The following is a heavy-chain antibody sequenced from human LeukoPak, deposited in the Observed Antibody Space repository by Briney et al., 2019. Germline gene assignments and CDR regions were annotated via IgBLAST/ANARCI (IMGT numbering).Heavy chain of an antibody. Sequence: PGGSLRLSCAASGFTFSSYEMNWVRQAPGKGLEWVSYISSSGSTIYYADSVKGRFTISRDNAKNSLYLQMNSLRAEDTAVYYCARAPGPYTTSRFHYWGQGTLVTVSS. CDR1: GFTFSSYE. V-gene: IGHV3-48*03. CDR2: ISSSGSTI. D-gene: IGHD2-2*01. J-gene: IGHJ4*02. CDR3: ARAPGPYTTSRFHY.